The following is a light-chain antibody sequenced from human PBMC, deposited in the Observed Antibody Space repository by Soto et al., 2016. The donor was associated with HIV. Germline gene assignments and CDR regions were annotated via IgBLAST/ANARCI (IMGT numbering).Light chain of an antibody. CDR2: DAS. CDR1: QSISTW. CDR3: QQSSRTPRT. V-gene: IGKV1-39*01. Sequence: DIQMTQSPSTLSASVGDRVTITCRASQSISTWLAWYQQKPGKAPKLLISDASSLQSGVPSRFSGRGSGTDFTLTISSLQHEDLATYYCQQSSRTPRTFGQGTKVEI. J-gene: IGKJ1*01.